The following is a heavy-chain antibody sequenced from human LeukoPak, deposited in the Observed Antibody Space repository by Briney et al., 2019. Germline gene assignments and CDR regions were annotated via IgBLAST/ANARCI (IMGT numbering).Heavy chain of an antibody. CDR2: IWYDGSNK. CDR3: ARDLYYYDSSAYYSGYYGMDV. D-gene: IGHD3-22*01. V-gene: IGHV3-33*08. J-gene: IGHJ6*02. CDR1: GFTFSSYW. Sequence: PGGSLRLSCAASGFTFSSYWMSWVRQAPGTGLEWVGVIWYDGSNKYYADSVKGRFTISRDNSKNTLYLQMNSLRAEDTAVYYCARDLYYYDSSAYYSGYYGMDVWGQGTTVTVSS.